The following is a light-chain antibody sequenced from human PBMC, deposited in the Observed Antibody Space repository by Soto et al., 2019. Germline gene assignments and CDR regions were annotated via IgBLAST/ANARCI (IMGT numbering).Light chain of an antibody. J-gene: IGLJ1*01. Sequence: QSALTQPPSASGSPGQSVTISCTGTSSDIGVYNYVSWYQRHPGKAPRLMIYDVSKRPSGVPDRFSGSRSGNTASLTVSGLQTEDEADYYCQSYDRSLRGYVFGTGTKLTVL. CDR3: QSYDRSLRGYV. CDR1: SSDIGVYNY. V-gene: IGLV2-8*01. CDR2: DVS.